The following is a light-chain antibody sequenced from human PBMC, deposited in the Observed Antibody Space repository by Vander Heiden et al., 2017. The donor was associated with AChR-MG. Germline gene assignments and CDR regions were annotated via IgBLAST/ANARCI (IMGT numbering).Light chain of an antibody. CDR3: TSYTSTSTVV. V-gene: IGLV2-14*03. CDR2: EVS. Sequence: SALTQPAPVSGSPGQSITISCTGTSSDVGGYKYVSWYQQHPGKAPRLMIYEVSNRPSGVSNRFSGSKSGNTASLTISGLQADDEADYYCTSYTSTSTVVFGGGTKLTVL. J-gene: IGLJ3*02. CDR1: SSDVGGYKY.